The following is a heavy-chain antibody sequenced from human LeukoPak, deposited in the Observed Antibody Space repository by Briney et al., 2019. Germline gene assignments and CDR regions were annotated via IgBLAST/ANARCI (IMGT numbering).Heavy chain of an antibody. CDR3: ARDRDCSSTSCYKSGWRYDY. CDR2: ISSSSSYI. CDR1: GFTFSSYS. D-gene: IGHD2-2*02. Sequence: GGSLRLSCAASGFTFSSYSMNWVRQAPGKGLEWVSSISSSSSYIYYADSVKGRFTISRDNAKNSLYLQMNSLRAEDTAVYYCARDRDCSSTSCYKSGWRYDYWGRGTLVTVSS. J-gene: IGHJ4*02. V-gene: IGHV3-21*01.